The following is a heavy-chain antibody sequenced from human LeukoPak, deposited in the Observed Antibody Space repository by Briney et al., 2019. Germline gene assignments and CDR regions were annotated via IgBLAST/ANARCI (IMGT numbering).Heavy chain of an antibody. CDR3: ARSPVYGDYVDAFDI. J-gene: IGHJ3*02. CDR1: GFTFSSYW. D-gene: IGHD4-17*01. Sequence: PGGSLRLSCAASGFTFSSYWMSWVSQAPGKGLEWVANLNQDGSERYYVDSVKGRFTISRDNAKNSLYLQMNSLRAEDTAVYYCARSPVYGDYVDAFDIWGQGTMVTVSS. CDR2: LNQDGSER. V-gene: IGHV3-7*01.